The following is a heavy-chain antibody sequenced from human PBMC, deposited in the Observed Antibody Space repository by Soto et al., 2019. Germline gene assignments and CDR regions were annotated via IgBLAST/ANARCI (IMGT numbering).Heavy chain of an antibody. CDR1: GFSLSTSGVG. Sequence: QITLKESGPTLVKPTQTLTLTCTFSGFSLSTSGVGVGWIRQPPGKALEWLALIYWDDDKRYSPSLKSRLTITKDTSKNQVVLTMTNMDPVDTATYYCAHSLYAFWSGSNVWYFDLWGRGTLVTVSS. J-gene: IGHJ2*01. CDR3: AHSLYAFWSGSNVWYFDL. CDR2: IYWDDDK. V-gene: IGHV2-5*02. D-gene: IGHD3-3*01.